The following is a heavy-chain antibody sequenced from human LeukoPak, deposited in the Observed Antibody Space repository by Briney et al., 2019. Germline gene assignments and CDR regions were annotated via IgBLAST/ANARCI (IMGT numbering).Heavy chain of an antibody. D-gene: IGHD6-13*01. Sequence: GGSLRLSCAASGFTFSSYSMNWVRQAPGKGLEWVSPISSSSSYIYYADSVKGRFTISRDNAKNSLYLQMNSLRAEDTAVYYCAREVQQLDIPSLHTLYYFDYWGQGTLVTVSS. CDR1: GFTFSSYS. CDR2: ISSSSSYI. CDR3: AREVQQLDIPSLHTLYYFDY. V-gene: IGHV3-21*01. J-gene: IGHJ4*02.